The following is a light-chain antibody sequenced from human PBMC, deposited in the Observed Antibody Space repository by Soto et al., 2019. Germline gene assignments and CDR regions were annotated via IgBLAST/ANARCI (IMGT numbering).Light chain of an antibody. V-gene: IGKV1-39*01. Sequence: DIQMTQSPSTLSASVGDRVTITCRASQSISSWLAWYQQKPGKAPKLLINAASSLQSGVPSRFSGSGSGTEFTLTISALQPEDFATYFCQQSYITPRTFGQGTKVDI. J-gene: IGKJ1*01. CDR2: AAS. CDR3: QQSYITPRT. CDR1: QSISSW.